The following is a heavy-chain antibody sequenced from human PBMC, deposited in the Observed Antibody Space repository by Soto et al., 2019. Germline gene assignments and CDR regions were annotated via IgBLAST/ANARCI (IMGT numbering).Heavy chain of an antibody. CDR3: ARARITMVREVIKYNMDV. Sequence: NPSETLSLTCTVSGGSISSYYWSWIRRPPGKGLEWIGYIYNSGSTHSSPSLQSRVTISVDTSKNQFSLKLSSVTAADTGIYYCARARITMVREVIKYNMDVWGQGTTVTVSS. V-gene: IGHV4-59*01. D-gene: IGHD3-10*01. CDR2: IYNSGST. J-gene: IGHJ6*02. CDR1: GGSISSYY.